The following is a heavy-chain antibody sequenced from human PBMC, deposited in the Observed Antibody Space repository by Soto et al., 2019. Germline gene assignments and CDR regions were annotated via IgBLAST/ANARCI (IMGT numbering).Heavy chain of an antibody. CDR2: MNANIGNT. CDR1: GYTFTDYA. CDR3: AIISGWYFVGFDI. D-gene: IGHD6-19*01. V-gene: IGHV1-8*02. Sequence: ASVKVSCKASGYTFTDYALHWVRQAPGQRLEWMGWMNANIGNTGYAQKFQGRVTMTRDTSINTAYMELSSLRSDDTAVYFCAIISGWYFVGFDIWGQGTMVTVSS. J-gene: IGHJ3*02.